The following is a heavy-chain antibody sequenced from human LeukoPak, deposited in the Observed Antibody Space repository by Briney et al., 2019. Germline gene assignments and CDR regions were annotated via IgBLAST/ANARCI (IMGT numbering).Heavy chain of an antibody. D-gene: IGHD1-1*01. J-gene: IGHJ5*02. CDR1: GGSISSGGYS. CDR3: ARDGSTGTADPAGFDP. V-gene: IGHV4-30-2*01. Sequence: SETLSLTCAVSGGSISSGGYSWSWIRQPPGKGLEWIVYIYHSGSTYYNPSLKSRVTISVDRSKNQFSLKLSSVTAADTAVYYCARDGSTGTADPAGFDPWGQGTLVTVSS. CDR2: IYHSGST.